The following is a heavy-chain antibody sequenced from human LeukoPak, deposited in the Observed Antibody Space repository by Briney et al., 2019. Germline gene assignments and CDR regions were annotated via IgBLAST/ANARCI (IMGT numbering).Heavy chain of an antibody. V-gene: IGHV3-21*01. Sequence: GGSLRLSCAASGFTFSSYSMNWVRQAPGKGLEWVSSISTSSSYIYYADSVKGRFTISRDNAKNSLYLQMDSLRAEDTAVYYCARDRVGVSAYDSLFDYWGQGTLVTVSS. CDR2: ISTSSSYI. CDR1: GFTFSSYS. CDR3: ARDRVGVSAYDSLFDY. J-gene: IGHJ4*02. D-gene: IGHD5-12*01.